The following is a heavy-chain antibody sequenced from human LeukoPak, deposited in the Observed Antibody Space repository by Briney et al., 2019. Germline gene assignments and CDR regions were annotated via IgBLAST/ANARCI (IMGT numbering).Heavy chain of an antibody. Sequence: SVKVSCKASGGTFSSYAISWVRQAPGQGLEWMGRIIPIFGTADYAQKFQGRVTITTDESTSTAYMELSSLRSEDTAVHYCAICSGGSCFPFDYWGQGTLVTVSS. D-gene: IGHD2-15*01. CDR2: IIPIFGTA. CDR3: AICSGGSCFPFDY. V-gene: IGHV1-69*05. J-gene: IGHJ4*02. CDR1: GGTFSSYA.